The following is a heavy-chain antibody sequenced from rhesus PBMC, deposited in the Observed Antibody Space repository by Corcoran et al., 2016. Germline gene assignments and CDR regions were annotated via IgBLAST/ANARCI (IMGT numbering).Heavy chain of an antibody. CDR1: GVSIRSNY. CDR3: ARGFTIFGLVITPPFDY. D-gene: IGHD3-3*01. J-gene: IGHJ4*01. V-gene: IGHV4-173*01. Sequence: QVQLQESGPGLVKPSETLSLTCAVSGVSIRSNYWTCLLLPQRKGLEWIGRISGSGGSTDYKPSLKSRVTISTDTSKNQFSLKLSSVTAADTAVYYCARGFTIFGLVITPPFDYWGQGVLVTVSS. CDR2: ISGSGGST.